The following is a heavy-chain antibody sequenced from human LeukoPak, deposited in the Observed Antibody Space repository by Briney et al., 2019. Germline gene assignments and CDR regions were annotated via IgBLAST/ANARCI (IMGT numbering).Heavy chain of an antibody. CDR2: ISGGGDSV. CDR1: AFSFSNYA. CDR3: AKLGCTGTICYANY. V-gene: IGHV3-23*01. J-gene: IGHJ4*02. D-gene: IGHD2-2*01. Sequence: GGSLRLSCAASAFSFSNYAMTWVRQTPGKGLEWVSVISGGGDSVDYADSMKGRFTISRDNSKNTLYLQMYSLRAEDTALYYCAKLGCTGTICYANYWGQGTLVTVSS.